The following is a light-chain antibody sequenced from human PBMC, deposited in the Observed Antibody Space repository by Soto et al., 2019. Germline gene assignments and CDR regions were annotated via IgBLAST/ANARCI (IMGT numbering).Light chain of an antibody. V-gene: IGLV2-14*03. CDR3: ISYTSSSTLYV. CDR1: SSDVGGYNN. Sequence: QSALTQPASVSGSPGQSITISCTGTSSDVGGYNNVSWYQHHPGKAPRVIIYDVSNRPSGVSNRFSGSKSGNTASLTISGLQAEDEADYYCISYTSSSTLYVFGTGTKVTVL. CDR2: DVS. J-gene: IGLJ1*01.